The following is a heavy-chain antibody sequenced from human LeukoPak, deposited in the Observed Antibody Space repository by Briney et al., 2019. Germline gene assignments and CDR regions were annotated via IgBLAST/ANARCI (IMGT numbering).Heavy chain of an antibody. V-gene: IGHV1-24*01. Sequence: ASVNVSFKVSGYTLTELSMHWVRQAPGKGLEWMGGFDPEDGETIYAQKFQGRVTMTEDTSTDTAYLELSSLRSEDTAVYYCATEAMVTGLVAFDIWGQGTMVTVSS. CDR3: ATEAMVTGLVAFDI. J-gene: IGHJ3*02. CDR2: FDPEDGET. D-gene: IGHD5-18*01. CDR1: GYTLTELS.